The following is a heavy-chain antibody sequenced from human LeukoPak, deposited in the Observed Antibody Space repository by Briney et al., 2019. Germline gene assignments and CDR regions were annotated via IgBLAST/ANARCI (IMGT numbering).Heavy chain of an antibody. J-gene: IGHJ4*02. Sequence: GGSLRLSCAASGSTFSNAMRNWVRQAPGKGVEVVGRIKSKPDGGTTDCPAPVKGRFTISRDDSKTMLYLQMNSLKTEDTAVYYCTTGAVGVAAGVGLGYWGQGTLVTVSS. CDR1: GSTFSNAM. D-gene: IGHD6-13*01. V-gene: IGHV3-15*07. CDR3: TTGAVGVAAGVGLGY. CDR2: IKSKPDGGTT.